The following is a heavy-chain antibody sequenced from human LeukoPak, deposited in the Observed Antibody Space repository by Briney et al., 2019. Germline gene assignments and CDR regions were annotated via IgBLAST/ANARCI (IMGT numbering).Heavy chain of an antibody. CDR1: GGSFSGYY. Sequence: SETLSLTCAVYGGSFSGYYWSWIRQPPGKGLEWIGEINHSGSTNYNPSLKSRVTMSVDTSKNQFSLKLSSVTAADTAVYYCARGSLLLWFGEHHYYMHVWGKGTTVTISS. V-gene: IGHV4-34*01. J-gene: IGHJ6*03. D-gene: IGHD3-10*01. CDR2: INHSGST. CDR3: ARGSLLLWFGEHHYYMHV.